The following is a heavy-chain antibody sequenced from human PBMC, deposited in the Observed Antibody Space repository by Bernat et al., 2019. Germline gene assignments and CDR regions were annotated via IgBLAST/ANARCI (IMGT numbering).Heavy chain of an antibody. J-gene: IGHJ4*02. Sequence: QVQLVESGGGVVQPGRSLRLSCAASGFTFSSYGMHWVRQAPGKGLEWVAVISYDGSNKYYADSVKGRFTISRDNSKNTLYLQMNSLRAEDTAVYYCARDWGIVGATPRVFDWGQGTLVTVSS. D-gene: IGHD1-26*01. CDR1: GFTFSSYG. V-gene: IGHV3-30*03. CDR3: ARDWGIVGATPRVFD. CDR2: ISYDGSNK.